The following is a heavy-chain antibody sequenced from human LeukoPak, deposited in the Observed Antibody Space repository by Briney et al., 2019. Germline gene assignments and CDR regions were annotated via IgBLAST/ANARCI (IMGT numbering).Heavy chain of an antibody. Sequence: GSLRLSCAASGFTFSSYAMSWVRQAPGKGLEWVSAISGSGGSTYYADSVKGRFTISRDNSKNTLYLQMNSLRAEDTAVYYCAKARYSGYDAHYFDYWGQGTLVTVSS. CDR1: GFTFSSYA. V-gene: IGHV3-23*01. CDR3: AKARYSGYDAHYFDY. D-gene: IGHD5-12*01. CDR2: ISGSGGST. J-gene: IGHJ4*02.